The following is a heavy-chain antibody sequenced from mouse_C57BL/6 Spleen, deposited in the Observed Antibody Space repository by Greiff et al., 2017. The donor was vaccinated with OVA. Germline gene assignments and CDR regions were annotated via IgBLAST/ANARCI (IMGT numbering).Heavy chain of an antibody. V-gene: IGHV1-80*01. CDR3: ARVGTGTSFAY. J-gene: IGHJ3*01. CDR2: IYPGDGDT. Sequence: VQLQESGAELVKPGASVKISCKASGYAFSSYWMNWVKQRPGKGLEWIGQIYPGDGDTNYNGKFKGRATLTADKSSSTAYMQLSSLTSEDSAVYFCARVGTGTSFAYWGQGTLVTVSA. CDR1: GYAFSSYW. D-gene: IGHD4-1*01.